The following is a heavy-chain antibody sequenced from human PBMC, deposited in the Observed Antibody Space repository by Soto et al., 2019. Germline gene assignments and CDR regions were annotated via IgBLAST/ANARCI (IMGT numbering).Heavy chain of an antibody. CDR1: GYTFTSYA. CDR3: AMHSSGWYGDAFDI. V-gene: IGHV1-3*01. CDR2: INAGNGNT. J-gene: IGHJ3*02. Sequence: GASVKVSCKASGYTFTSYAMHWVRQAPGQRLEWMGWINAGNGNTKYSQKFQGRVTITRDTSASTAYMELSSLRSEDTAVYYCAMHSSGWYGDAFDIWGQGTMVTVSS. D-gene: IGHD6-19*01.